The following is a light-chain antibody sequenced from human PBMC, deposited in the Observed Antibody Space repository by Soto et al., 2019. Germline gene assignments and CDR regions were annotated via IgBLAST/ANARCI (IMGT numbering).Light chain of an antibody. CDR1: QTVEKNY. J-gene: IGKJ1*01. V-gene: IGKV3-20*01. Sequence: EIVLTQSPGTLSLSPGERATLSCRASQTVEKNYLAWYQQKPGQAPRLLVDDASRRAAGIPDRFSGSGSGTDFTLTISRLEPEDFAVYYCQQCANSPRTFGQGTKVEIK. CDR2: DAS. CDR3: QQCANSPRT.